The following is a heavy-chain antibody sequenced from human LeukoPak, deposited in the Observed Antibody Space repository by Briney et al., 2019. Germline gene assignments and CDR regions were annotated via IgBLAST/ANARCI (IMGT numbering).Heavy chain of an antibody. D-gene: IGHD4-17*01. V-gene: IGHV3-23*01. J-gene: IGHJ4*02. Sequence: GGSLRLSCAASGFPFSSYAMSWVRQAPGTGLEWVSGISGSDGNTYYADSVKGRFTISRDNSKNTLSLQMNSLRAEDTAVYYCAKDLYGDYGDDYWGQGTLVTVSS. CDR3: AKDLYGDYGDDY. CDR1: GFPFSSYA. CDR2: ISGSDGNT.